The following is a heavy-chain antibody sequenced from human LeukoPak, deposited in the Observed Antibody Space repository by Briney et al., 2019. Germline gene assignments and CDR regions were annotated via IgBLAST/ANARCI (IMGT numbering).Heavy chain of an antibody. Sequence: ASVKVSCKASGYTFTSYGISWVRQAPGQGLEWMGIINPSGGSTSYAQKFQGRVTMTRDMSTSTVYMELSSLRSEDTAVYYCARDDDSSGYTLDYWGQGTLVTVSS. CDR1: GYTFTSYG. CDR3: ARDDDSSGYTLDY. J-gene: IGHJ4*02. V-gene: IGHV1-46*01. D-gene: IGHD3-22*01. CDR2: INPSGGST.